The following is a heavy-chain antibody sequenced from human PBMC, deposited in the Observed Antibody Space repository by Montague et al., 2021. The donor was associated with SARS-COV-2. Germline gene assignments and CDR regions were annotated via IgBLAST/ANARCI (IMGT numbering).Heavy chain of an antibody. J-gene: IGHJ4*02. D-gene: IGHD3-22*01. CDR2: IKQSGST. V-gene: IGHV4-34*01. Sequence: SETLSLTCAVYGGSFGDDHWSWIRQPPGKGLEWIGDIKQSGSTNYSPSLKGRGTISVDTSKNQFSLKLTSVTAADTAVYFCARGHLSVSMIVVVFTSASYYFDYWGQGAQVTVSS. CDR1: GGSFGDDH. CDR3: ARGHLSVSMIVVVFTSASYYFDY.